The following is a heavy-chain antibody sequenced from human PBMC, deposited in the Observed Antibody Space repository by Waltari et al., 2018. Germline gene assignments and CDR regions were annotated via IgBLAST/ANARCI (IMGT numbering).Heavy chain of an antibody. V-gene: IGHV4-59*08. Sequence: QVQLQESGPGLVKPSETLSLTCTVSGGSISSYYWSWIRQPPGKGLEWIGYIYYSGSTNYNPSLKSRVTISVDTSKNQFSLKLSSVTAADTAVYYCARLAHDTIFGVVTNYYYYMDVWCKGTTVTISS. D-gene: IGHD3-3*01. CDR1: GGSISSYY. CDR3: ARLAHDTIFGVVTNYYYYMDV. J-gene: IGHJ6*03. CDR2: IYYSGST.